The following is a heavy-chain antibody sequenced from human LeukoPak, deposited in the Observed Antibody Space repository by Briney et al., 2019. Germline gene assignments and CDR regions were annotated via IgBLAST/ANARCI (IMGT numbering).Heavy chain of an antibody. CDR2: IYYSGST. V-gene: IGHV4-61*01. CDR1: GGSVSSGSYY. CDR3: ARGGPAVFDY. Sequence: SETLSLTCTVSGGSVSSGSYYWSWIRQPPGKGLEWIGYIYYSGSTYYNPSLKSRVTISVDTSKNQFSLKLSSVTAADTAVYYCARGGPAVFDYWGQGTLVTVSS. J-gene: IGHJ4*02. D-gene: IGHD3-16*01.